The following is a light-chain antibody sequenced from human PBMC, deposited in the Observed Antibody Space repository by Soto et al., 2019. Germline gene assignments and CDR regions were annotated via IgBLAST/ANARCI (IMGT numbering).Light chain of an antibody. J-gene: IGKJ4*01. V-gene: IGKV1-33*01. CDR1: QDISNY. CDR2: DAS. CDR3: QHYDNIPF. Sequence: DIQLTQSPSSLSASVGDRVTITCQASQDISNYLNWYQQKPGQAPKLLIYDASNLQTGVPSRFSGSGSETDFTFTISSLQPEDIATYYCQHYDNIPFFAGGTKVEI.